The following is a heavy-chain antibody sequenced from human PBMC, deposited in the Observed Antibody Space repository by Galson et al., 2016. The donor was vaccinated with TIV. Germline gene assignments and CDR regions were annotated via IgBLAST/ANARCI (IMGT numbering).Heavy chain of an antibody. Sequence: SLRLSCAASGFSFSTYTVAWVRQAPGKAPFWVSIINYSGVITYYADPVKGRFSISRDNSKNMLHLQMNSLRAEDTAKYYCVRVYNGRFDSWGQGTLVTVSS. CDR2: INYSGVIT. V-gene: IGHV3-23*01. J-gene: IGHJ4*02. CDR1: GFSFSTYT. D-gene: IGHD3-10*01. CDR3: VRVYNGRFDS.